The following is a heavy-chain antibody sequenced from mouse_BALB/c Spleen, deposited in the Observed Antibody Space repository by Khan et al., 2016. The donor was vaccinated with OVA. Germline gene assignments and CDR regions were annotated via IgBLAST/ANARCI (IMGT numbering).Heavy chain of an antibody. CDR1: GFSLTSHG. V-gene: IGHV2-9*02. Sequence: QVQLQQSGPGLVAPSQSLSITCTVSGFSLTSHGVHWVRQPPGKGLEWLGVIWAGGSTNYNSALLSRLSISKDSTKSQVFLKMNSLQTDDTAMYYCARNREPDYFDYWGQGTTLTVSS. J-gene: IGHJ2*01. CDR2: IWAGGST. CDR3: ARNREPDYFDY.